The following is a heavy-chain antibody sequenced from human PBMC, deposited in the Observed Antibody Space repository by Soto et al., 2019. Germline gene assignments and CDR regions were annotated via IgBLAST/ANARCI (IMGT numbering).Heavy chain of an antibody. V-gene: IGHV4-31*03. D-gene: IGHD3-22*01. J-gene: IGHJ3*02. Sequence: SETLSLTCTVSGGSISSGGYYWSWIRQHPGKGLEWNGYIYYSGSTYYNPSLKSRVTISVDTSKNKFSLKLSSVTAADTAVYYCARSPRRLGIVVVKGAFDIWGQGTMVTVSS. CDR3: ARSPRRLGIVVVKGAFDI. CDR1: GGSISSGGYY. CDR2: IYYSGST.